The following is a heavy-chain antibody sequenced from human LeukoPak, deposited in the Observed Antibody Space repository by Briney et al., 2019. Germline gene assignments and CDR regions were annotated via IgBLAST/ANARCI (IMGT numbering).Heavy chain of an antibody. CDR3: ARERVVIIPDYFDS. CDR1: GGSFSGYY. V-gene: IGHV4-34*01. Sequence: PSETLSLTCAVYGGSFSGYYWSWIRQPPGKGLEWIGEINNSGSTNYNPSLKSRVTISVDTSKNQFSLKLSSVTAADTAVYYCARERVVIIPDYFDSWGQGTLVTVSS. CDR2: INNSGST. D-gene: IGHD3-22*01. J-gene: IGHJ4*02.